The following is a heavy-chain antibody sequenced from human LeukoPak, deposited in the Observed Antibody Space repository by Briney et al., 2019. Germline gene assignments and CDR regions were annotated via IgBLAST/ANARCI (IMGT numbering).Heavy chain of an antibody. CDR1: GFTFSSYA. Sequence: GRSLRLSCAASGFTFSSYAMHWVRQAPGKGLEWVAVISYDGSNKYYADSVKGRFTISRDNSKNTLYLQMNSPGAEDTAVYYCARDINSSGYYGHDAFDIWGQGTMVTVSS. CDR3: ARDINSSGYYGHDAFDI. CDR2: ISYDGSNK. D-gene: IGHD3-22*01. V-gene: IGHV3-30-3*01. J-gene: IGHJ3*02.